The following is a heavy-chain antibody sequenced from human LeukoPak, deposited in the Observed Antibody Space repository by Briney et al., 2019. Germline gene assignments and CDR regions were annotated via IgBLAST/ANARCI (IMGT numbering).Heavy chain of an antibody. CDR3: AGFDSSRAGITASFDY. V-gene: IGHV4-4*07. J-gene: IGHJ4*02. CDR2: IHTSGRI. D-gene: IGHD1-14*01. Sequence: PSETLSLTCTVSGGSISSYYWNWIRQPAGKGLEWIGRIHTSGRINYNPSLKSRITISVDKSKNQFSLELSSVTAAGTAVYYCAGFDSSRAGITASFDYWGQGTLVTVSS. CDR1: GGSISSYY.